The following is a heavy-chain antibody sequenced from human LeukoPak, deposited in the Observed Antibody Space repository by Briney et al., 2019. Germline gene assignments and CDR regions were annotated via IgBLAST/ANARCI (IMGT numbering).Heavy chain of an antibody. CDR2: ISSNGGST. CDR1: GFTFSSYS. CDR3: ARDLDGDLMY. D-gene: IGHD4-17*01. J-gene: IGHJ4*02. V-gene: IGHV3-64*01. Sequence: GGSLRLSCAASGFTFSSYSMNWVRQAPGKELEYVSGISSNGGSTYYANSVKGRFTISRDNSKNTLYLQMGSLRDEDMAVYYCARDLDGDLMYWGQGTLVTVSS.